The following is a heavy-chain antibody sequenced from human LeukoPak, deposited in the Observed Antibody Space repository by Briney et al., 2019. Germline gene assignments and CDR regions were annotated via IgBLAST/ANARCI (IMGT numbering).Heavy chain of an antibody. V-gene: IGHV3-30*02. J-gene: IGHJ3*02. CDR1: GFTFSSYD. Sequence: GGSLRLSCAASGFTFSSYDMYWVRQAPGKGVDWVAFVRYDGSQKNYADSVKGRFTLPRDNFKNTLYLQMNSLRTEDTAVYYCAKAPNYYDTSGYSFHAFDIWGQGTMVTVSS. CDR3: AKAPNYYDTSGYSFHAFDI. D-gene: IGHD3-22*01. CDR2: VRYDGSQK.